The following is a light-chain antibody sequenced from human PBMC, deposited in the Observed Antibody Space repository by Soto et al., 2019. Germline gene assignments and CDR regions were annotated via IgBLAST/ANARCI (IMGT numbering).Light chain of an antibody. CDR3: QQYGSSST. V-gene: IGKV3-15*01. CDR1: QTINNN. J-gene: IGKJ5*01. CDR2: GAS. Sequence: ITQAPSTLSVSPGERATLSCRASQTINNNVAWYQLKDGQVPRLLIYGASTRATDIPARFSGSGSGTDFTLTISRLEPEDFAVYYCQQYGSSSTFGQGTRLEI.